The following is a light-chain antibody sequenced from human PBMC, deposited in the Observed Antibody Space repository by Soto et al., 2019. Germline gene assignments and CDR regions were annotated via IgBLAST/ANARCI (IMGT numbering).Light chain of an antibody. J-gene: IGLJ3*02. CDR3: AAWDDSLNGRV. Sequence: QSVLTQPPSASATPGQRVTISCSGSSYNIGSNTVNWYQQLPGTAPKLLMYKSNQRPSGVPDRFSGSKSGTSASLAISGLQAEDEADYYCAAWDDSLNGRVFGGGTKLTVL. CDR2: KSN. V-gene: IGLV1-44*01. CDR1: SYNIGSNT.